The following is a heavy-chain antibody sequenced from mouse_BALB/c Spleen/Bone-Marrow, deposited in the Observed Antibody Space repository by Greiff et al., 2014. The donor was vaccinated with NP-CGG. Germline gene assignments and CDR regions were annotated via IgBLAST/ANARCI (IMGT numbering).Heavy chain of an antibody. CDR2: IWTGGGT. J-gene: IGHJ2*01. D-gene: IGHD1-1*01. V-gene: IGHV2-9-2*01. CDR3: VRGYYYGSSPFDY. CDR1: GFSLTSYD. Sequence: VKLQESGPGLVAPSQSLSITCTVSGFSLTSYDISWIRQPPGKGLEWLGVIWTGGGTNYNSAFMSRLSITKDNSKSQAFLKMNSLQTDDTAIYYCVRGYYYGSSPFDYWGQGTTLTVSS.